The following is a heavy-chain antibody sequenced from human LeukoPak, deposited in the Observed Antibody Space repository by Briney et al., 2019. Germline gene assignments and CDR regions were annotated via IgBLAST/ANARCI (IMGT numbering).Heavy chain of an antibody. Sequence: PGGSLRLSCAASGFTFSSYGMHWVRQAPGKGLEWVAFIRYDGTNKYYADPVKGRFTISRDNSKNTLYLQMNSLRAEDTAVYYCAKDRESNIVLVPAAVDYWGQGALVTVSS. J-gene: IGHJ4*02. D-gene: IGHD2-2*01. CDR3: AKDRESNIVLVPAAVDY. V-gene: IGHV3-30*02. CDR1: GFTFSSYG. CDR2: IRYDGTNK.